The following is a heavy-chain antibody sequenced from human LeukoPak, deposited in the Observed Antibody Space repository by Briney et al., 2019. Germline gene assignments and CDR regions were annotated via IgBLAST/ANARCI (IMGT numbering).Heavy chain of an antibody. Sequence: KPSETLSPTCAVYGGSFSGYYWSWIRQPPGKGLEWIGEINHSGSTNYNPSLKSRVTISVDTSKNQFSLKLSSVTAADTAVYYCASSSRVVVVAATRYYYYYMDVWGKGTTVTVSS. D-gene: IGHD2-15*01. CDR1: GGSFSGYY. CDR2: INHSGST. J-gene: IGHJ6*03. V-gene: IGHV4-34*01. CDR3: ASSSRVVVVAATRYYYYYMDV.